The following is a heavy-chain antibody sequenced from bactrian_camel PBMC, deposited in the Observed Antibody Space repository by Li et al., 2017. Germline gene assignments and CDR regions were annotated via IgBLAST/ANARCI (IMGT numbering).Heavy chain of an antibody. V-gene: IGHV3S53*01. CDR3: MTAESLDCTYGYWYKY. CDR2: ITNVGTT. J-gene: IGHJ4*01. Sequence: VQLVESGGGSVQTGGSLRLSCEASGDTNLPACMGWFRQAPGREREWVANITNVGTTNYVDSVKGRFAVSKGTADNTFLLQMNSLKTEDTAVYYCMTAESLDCTYGYWYKYWGQGTQVTVS. D-gene: IGHD5*01. CDR1: GDTNLPAC.